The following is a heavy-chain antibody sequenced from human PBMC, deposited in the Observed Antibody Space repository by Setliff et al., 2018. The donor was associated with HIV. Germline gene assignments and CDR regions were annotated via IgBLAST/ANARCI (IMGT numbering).Heavy chain of an antibody. V-gene: IGHV4-59*08. J-gene: IGHJ3*02. Sequence: PSETLSLTCTVSGGSISSYYWSWIRQPPGKGLEWIGYIYYSGSTNYNPSLKSRVTISVDTSKNQFSLKLSSVTAADTAVYYCARRASGWYTNDAFDIWGQGTMVTVSS. CDR1: GGSISSYY. D-gene: IGHD6-19*01. CDR2: IYYSGST. CDR3: ARRASGWYTNDAFDI.